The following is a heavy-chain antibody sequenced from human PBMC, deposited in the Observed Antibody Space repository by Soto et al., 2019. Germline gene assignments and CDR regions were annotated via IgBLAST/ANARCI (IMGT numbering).Heavy chain of an antibody. J-gene: IGHJ4*02. CDR3: ARADYGDPFDY. D-gene: IGHD4-17*01. V-gene: IGHV4-59*01. CDR1: GGSISSYY. Sequence: PSETLSLTCTVSGGSISSYYWSWIRQPPGKGLEWIGYIYYNGSTNYNPSLKSRVTISVDTSKNQFSLKLSSVTAADTAVYYCARADYGDPFDYWGQGTLVTVSS. CDR2: IYYNGST.